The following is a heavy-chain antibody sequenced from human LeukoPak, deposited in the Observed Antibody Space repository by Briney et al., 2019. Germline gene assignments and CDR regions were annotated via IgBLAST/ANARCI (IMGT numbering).Heavy chain of an antibody. V-gene: IGHV4-59*01. Sequence: SETLSLTCTVSGGSISSYYWSWIRQPPGKGLEWIGYIYYSGSTTYNPSLKSRVTISVDTSKNQFSLKLSSVTAADTAVYYCAREGPYGYSYGIDYWGQGTLVTVSS. CDR2: IYYSGST. CDR3: AREGPYGYSYGIDY. D-gene: IGHD5-18*01. CDR1: GGSISSYY. J-gene: IGHJ4*02.